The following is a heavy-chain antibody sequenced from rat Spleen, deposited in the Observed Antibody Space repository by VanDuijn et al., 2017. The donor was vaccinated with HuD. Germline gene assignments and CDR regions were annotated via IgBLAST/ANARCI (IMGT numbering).Heavy chain of an antibody. Sequence: EVQLQESGPGLVKPSQSLSLTCSVTGYSITSNYWGWIRKFPGNKMEWMGYISYSGSTSYNPSLKSRISITRDTSKNQLFLQLNSVTTEDTATYYCARYYYDGSYYFDYWGQGVMVTVSS. J-gene: IGHJ2*01. CDR1: GYSITSNY. D-gene: IGHD1-12*02. CDR3: ARYYYDGSYYFDY. CDR2: ISYSGST. V-gene: IGHV3-1*01.